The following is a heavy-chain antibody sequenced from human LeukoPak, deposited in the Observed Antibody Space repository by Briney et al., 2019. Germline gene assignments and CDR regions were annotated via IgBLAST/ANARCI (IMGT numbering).Heavy chain of an antibody. V-gene: IGHV3-48*03. Sequence: GGSLRLSCAASGFTFCSYEMNWVRQAPGKGLEGVSYLSSSGSTTYYADSVTGRFTISRAHAKNSLYLQMNSLSAEDTAVYYCARGLSGSSSPLYPFDSWGQGALVTVSS. J-gene: IGHJ4*02. CDR2: LSSSGSTT. CDR1: GFTFCSYE. CDR3: ARGLSGSSSPLYPFDS. D-gene: IGHD6-6*01.